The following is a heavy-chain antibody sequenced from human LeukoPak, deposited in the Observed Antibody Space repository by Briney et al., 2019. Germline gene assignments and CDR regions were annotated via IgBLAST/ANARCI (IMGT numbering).Heavy chain of an antibody. J-gene: IGHJ4*02. CDR2: VYDSGST. V-gene: IGHV4-59*08. CDR3: ARHKSGSSYSFDY. D-gene: IGHD1-26*01. Sequence: SETLSLTCTVSGGAISSYYWSWIRQSPGKGLEWVGYVYDSGSTNYNPSLKSRVTISVDTSRSQFSLKLSSVTAADTAVYYCARHKSGSSYSFDYWGQGTLVTVSS. CDR1: GGAISSYY.